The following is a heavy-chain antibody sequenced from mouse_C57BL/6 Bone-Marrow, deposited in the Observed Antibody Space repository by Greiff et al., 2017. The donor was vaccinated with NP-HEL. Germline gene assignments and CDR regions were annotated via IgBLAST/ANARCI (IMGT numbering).Heavy chain of an antibody. V-gene: IGHV1-85*01. J-gene: IGHJ3*01. D-gene: IGHD1-1*01. Sequence: VKLVESGPELVKPGASVKLSCKASGYTFTSYDINWVKQRPGQGLEWIGWIYPRSGNTYYNEKFKGKATLTADKSSSTAYMELRSLTSEDSAVYFCARESITTVVAPFAYWGQGTLVTVSA. CDR3: ARESITTVVAPFAY. CDR2: IYPRSGNT. CDR1: GYTFTSYD.